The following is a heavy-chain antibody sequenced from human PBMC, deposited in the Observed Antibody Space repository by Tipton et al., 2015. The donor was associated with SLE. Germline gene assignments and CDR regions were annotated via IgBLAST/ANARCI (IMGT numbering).Heavy chain of an antibody. CDR3: ARGYDSTRGLLGWFFDY. V-gene: IGHV4-61*01. CDR2: IYYSGST. CDR1: GYSISSGYY. J-gene: IGHJ4*02. Sequence: LRLSCAVSGYSISSGYYWGWIRQPPGKGLEWIGYIYYSGSTNYNPSLKSRVTISVDTSKNQFSLKLSSVTAADTAVYYCARGYDSTRGLLGWFFDYWGQGTLVTVSS. D-gene: IGHD3-22*01.